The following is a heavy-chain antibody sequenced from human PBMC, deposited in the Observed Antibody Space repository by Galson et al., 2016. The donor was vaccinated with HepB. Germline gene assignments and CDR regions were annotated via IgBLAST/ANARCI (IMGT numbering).Heavy chain of an antibody. V-gene: IGHV1-46*01. CDR1: GYAFTTYY. Sequence: SVKVSCKASGYAFTTYYIHWVRQAPGQGLERMGMIIPGSGSTRYAQNIRGRVTMSRDTSTSTVYMEMSSLRSEDTALYYCARVLRDSRSYFYHGMDVWGQGTTVTVSS. CDR3: ARVLRDSRSYFYHGMDV. CDR2: IIPGSGST. D-gene: IGHD2-15*01. J-gene: IGHJ6*02.